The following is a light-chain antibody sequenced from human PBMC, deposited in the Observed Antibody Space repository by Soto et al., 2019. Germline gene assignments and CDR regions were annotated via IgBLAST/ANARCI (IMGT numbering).Light chain of an antibody. Sequence: ILMTQSPATLSVSPGERATLSCRASQSVSNNLAWYQQKPGQAPRLLIYDASTRATGIPARLSGSGSGTEFTLTISGLQSADFAVYYCQQYNNWPPWTFGQGTKVEIK. CDR3: QQYNNWPPWT. CDR2: DAS. J-gene: IGKJ1*01. V-gene: IGKV3-15*01. CDR1: QSVSNN.